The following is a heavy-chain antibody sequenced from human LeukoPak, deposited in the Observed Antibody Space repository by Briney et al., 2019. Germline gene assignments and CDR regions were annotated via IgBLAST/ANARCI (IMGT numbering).Heavy chain of an antibody. D-gene: IGHD3/OR15-3a*01. Sequence: ASVKVSCKASGYTFTSYYMHWVRQAPGQGLEWMGIINPSGDSTSYAQKFQGRVTMTRDTSTSTVYMELSSLRSEDTDVYYCARFRTGRAFDIWGQGTMVTVS. V-gene: IGHV1-46*01. J-gene: IGHJ3*02. CDR3: ARFRTGRAFDI. CDR1: GYTFTSYY. CDR2: INPSGDST.